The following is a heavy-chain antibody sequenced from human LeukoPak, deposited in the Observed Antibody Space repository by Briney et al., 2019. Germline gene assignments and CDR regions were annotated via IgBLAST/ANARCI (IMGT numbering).Heavy chain of an antibody. CDR3: AVGYLYYFDY. V-gene: IGHV1-69*04. CDR1: GGTFSSYA. CDR2: IIPILGIA. D-gene: IGHD5-12*01. J-gene: IGHJ4*02. Sequence: ASVKVSCKASGGTFSSYAISWVRQAPGQGPEWMGRIIPILGIANYAQKSQGRATITADKSTSTAYMELSSLRSEDTAVYYCAVGYLYYFDYWGQGTLVTVSS.